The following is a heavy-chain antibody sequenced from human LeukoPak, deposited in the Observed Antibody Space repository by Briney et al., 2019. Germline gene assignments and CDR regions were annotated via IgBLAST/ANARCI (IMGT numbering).Heavy chain of an antibody. V-gene: IGHV3-23*01. Sequence: GGSLRLSCAASGLTFSSFAMNWVRQAPGKGLEWVSTISGSGGSTYYADSVKGRFTISRDNSKNTLYLQMNSLRAEDTAVYYCARGYRGAPLYGMDVWDQGTTVTVSS. CDR3: ARGYRGAPLYGMDV. CDR2: ISGSGGST. CDR1: GLTFSSFA. D-gene: IGHD4-23*01. J-gene: IGHJ6*02.